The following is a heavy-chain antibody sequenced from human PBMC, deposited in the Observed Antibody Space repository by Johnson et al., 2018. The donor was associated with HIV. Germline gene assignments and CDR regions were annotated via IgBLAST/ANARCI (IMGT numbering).Heavy chain of an antibody. CDR1: GFTFDDYA. D-gene: IGHD6-13*01. J-gene: IGHJ3*02. CDR3: ARAEYGYSSSWYGTFDI. V-gene: IGHV3-20*04. Sequence: VQLVESGGGVVRPGGSLRLSCAASGFTFDDYAMSWVRQAPGKGLEWVSDINWNGGSTGYAASVKGRFSISRDNAKNSLFLQMNNLRAEDTALYYCARAEYGYSSSWYGTFDIWGRGTMVTVSS. CDR2: INWNGGST.